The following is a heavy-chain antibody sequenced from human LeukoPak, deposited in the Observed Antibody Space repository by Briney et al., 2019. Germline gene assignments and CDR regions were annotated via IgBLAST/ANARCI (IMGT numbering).Heavy chain of an antibody. D-gene: IGHD3-22*01. Sequence: PGGSLRLSCAASGFTVSSNYMSWVRQAPGKGLEWVSVIYSGGSTYYADSVKGRFTISRDNSKNTLYLQMNSLRAEDTAVYYYARALVGSGYYYSSDYWGQGTLVTVSS. CDR1: GFTVSSNY. J-gene: IGHJ4*02. V-gene: IGHV3-53*01. CDR2: IYSGGST. CDR3: ARALVGSGYYYSSDY.